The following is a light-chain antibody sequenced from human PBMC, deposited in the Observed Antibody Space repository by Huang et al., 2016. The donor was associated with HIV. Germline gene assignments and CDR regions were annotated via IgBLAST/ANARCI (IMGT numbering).Light chain of an antibody. CDR1: RSILYRSNNKKY. Sequence: DIVMTQSPDSLAVSLGERATINCRSSRSILYRSNNKKYVSWYQKKPGQPPKLLIYWASTRESGVPDRFRGSGSGTVFTLTISSLQAEDVAVYYCQQYYSFPYAFGQGTKLEIK. CDR3: QQYYSFPYA. CDR2: WAS. J-gene: IGKJ2*01. V-gene: IGKV4-1*01.